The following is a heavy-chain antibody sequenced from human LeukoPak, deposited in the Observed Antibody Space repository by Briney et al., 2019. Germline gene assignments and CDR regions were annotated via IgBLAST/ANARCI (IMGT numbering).Heavy chain of an antibody. CDR3: APELGYCSGGSCQTSGY. V-gene: IGHV3-23*01. CDR1: GFTFSSYA. Sequence: GGSLRLSCAASGFTFSSYAMSWVRQAPGKGLERVSAISGSGGSTYYADSVKGRFTISRDNSKNTLYLQMNSLRAEDTAVYYCAPELGYCSGGSCQTSGYWGQGTLVTVSS. CDR2: ISGSGGST. J-gene: IGHJ4*02. D-gene: IGHD2-15*01.